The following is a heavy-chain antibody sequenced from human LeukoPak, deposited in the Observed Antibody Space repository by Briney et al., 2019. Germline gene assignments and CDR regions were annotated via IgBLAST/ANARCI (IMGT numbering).Heavy chain of an antibody. J-gene: IGHJ4*02. D-gene: IGHD5-18*01. CDR1: GFTVSSDY. CDR2: IYSGGDT. Sequence: PGGSLTLSCAASGFTVSSDYMSWVRHAPGKGLEWVSLIYSGGDTYYADSVKGRFTISRDDSKKMAYLQMNSLRAEDTAVYYCAVGSTSVYTYGYLDYWGQGTLVTVSS. V-gene: IGHV3-66*01. CDR3: AVGSTSVYTYGYLDY.